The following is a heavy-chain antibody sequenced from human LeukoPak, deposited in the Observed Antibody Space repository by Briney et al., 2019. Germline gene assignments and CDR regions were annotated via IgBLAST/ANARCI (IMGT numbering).Heavy chain of an antibody. CDR3: ARGIFYGGRNQYIWFDL. CDR2: ISHSVSP. V-gene: IGHV4-34*01. CDR1: GGPFRGFF. D-gene: IGHD4-23*01. Sequence: SETLSLTCGVYGGPFRGFFWSWIRQAPGKGLEWIGEISHSVSPNYNPSLKSRLSISVDTSKSQISLRLTSVTAADTGEYYCARGIFYGGRNQYIWFDLWGQGTLVTVSS. J-gene: IGHJ5*02.